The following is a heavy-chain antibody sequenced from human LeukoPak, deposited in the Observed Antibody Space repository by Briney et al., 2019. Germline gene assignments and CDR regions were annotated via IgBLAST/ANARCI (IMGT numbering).Heavy chain of an antibody. CDR3: ARSNNGGWGYCDY. J-gene: IGHJ4*02. CDR1: GFSFGNYG. V-gene: IGHV3-33*01. CDR2: IWYDGSNK. Sequence: GGSLRLSCAASGFSFGNYGMHWVLQAPGKGLEWVAVIWYDGSNKYYADSVKGRFTISRDNSKNTLYVQMSSLRAEDTAVYYCARSNNGGWGYCDYWGQGSLVTVSS. D-gene: IGHD3-16*01.